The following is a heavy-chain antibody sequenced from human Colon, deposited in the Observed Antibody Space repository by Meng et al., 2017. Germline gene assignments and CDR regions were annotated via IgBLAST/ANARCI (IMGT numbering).Heavy chain of an antibody. V-gene: IGHV4-4*02. D-gene: IGHD4-23*01. CDR3: ARIDYGGNGIEKYFFDY. Sequence: QLQGLAQGLVKPSGPFPLPCAVSCGSISSNYWGSWVRQSPKKGLEWIGEIHHGGTTNYNPSLKSRVTISVDTSNNQFSLKLSSVTAADTAVYYCARIDYGGNGIEKYFFDYWGQGTLVTVSS. CDR2: IHHGGTT. J-gene: IGHJ4*02. CDR1: CGSISSNYW.